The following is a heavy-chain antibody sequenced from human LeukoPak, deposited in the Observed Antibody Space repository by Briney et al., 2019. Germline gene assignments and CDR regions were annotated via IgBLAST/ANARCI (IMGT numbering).Heavy chain of an antibody. CDR2: IIPIFGRT. D-gene: IGHD1-1*01. V-gene: IGHV1-69*13. Sequence: LVKVSCKASGCTFSSYAISWVRQAPGQGLEWMGGIIPIFGRTNYAQKFQGRVTITADESTSTTYMELSRLRSEDTDVYYCASMGPYYHLEPEYYVDYWGQGTLVTVSS. J-gene: IGHJ4*02. CDR1: GCTFSSYA. CDR3: ASMGPYYHLEPEYYVDY.